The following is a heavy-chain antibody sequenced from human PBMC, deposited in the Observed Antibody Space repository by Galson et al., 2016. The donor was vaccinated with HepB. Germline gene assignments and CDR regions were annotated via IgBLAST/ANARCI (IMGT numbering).Heavy chain of an antibody. CDR1: GFTFSNYA. D-gene: IGHD6-19*01. CDR3: ARKSMAGPRSYFDY. CDR2: IWYDGSNK. V-gene: IGHV3-33*08. J-gene: IGHJ4*02. Sequence: SLRLSCAGSGFTFSNYAMSWVHQAPGKGLEWVALIWYDGSNKHYADSVKGRFTISRDSSQNTLYLQMNSLRTEDTAVYFCARKSMAGPRSYFDYWGQGTLVTVSS.